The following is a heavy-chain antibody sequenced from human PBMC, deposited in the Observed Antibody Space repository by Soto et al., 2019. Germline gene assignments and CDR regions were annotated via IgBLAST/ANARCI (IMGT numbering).Heavy chain of an antibody. Sequence: QVQLQQWGAGLLKPSETLSLTCAVYGGSFSGYYWSWIRQPPGKGLEWIGEINHSGSTNYNPSLKSRVTISVDTSKNQFSLKLSSVTAADTAVYYCARDHYGSGSPFYYYGMDVWGQGTTVTVSS. V-gene: IGHV4-34*01. J-gene: IGHJ6*02. CDR1: GGSFSGYY. D-gene: IGHD3-10*01. CDR3: ARDHYGSGSPFYYYGMDV. CDR2: INHSGST.